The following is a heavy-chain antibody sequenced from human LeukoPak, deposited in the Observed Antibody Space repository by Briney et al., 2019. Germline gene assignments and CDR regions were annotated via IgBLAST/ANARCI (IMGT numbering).Heavy chain of an antibody. CDR3: ARDREGLRKGAFDI. CDR1: GGSISSYY. D-gene: IGHD3-3*01. CDR2: IYYSGST. J-gene: IGHJ3*02. Sequence: PSETLSLTCTVSGGSISSYYWSWIRQPPGKGLEWIGYIYYSGSTNYNPSLKSRVTISVDTSKNQFSLKLSSVTAADTAVYYCARDREGLRKGAFDIWGQGTMVTVSS. V-gene: IGHV4-59*01.